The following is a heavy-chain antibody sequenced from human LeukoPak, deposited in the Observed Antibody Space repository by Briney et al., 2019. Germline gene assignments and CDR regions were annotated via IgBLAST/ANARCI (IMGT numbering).Heavy chain of an antibody. J-gene: IGHJ4*02. CDR2: IWYDGSNK. D-gene: IGHD6-13*01. CDR1: GFTFSSYG. Sequence: GGSLRLSCAASGFTFSSYGMHWVRQAPGKGLEWVAVIWYDGSNKYYADSVKGRFTISRDNSKNTLYLQMNSLRAEDTAVYYCAREGEQLAFDDWGQGTLVTVSS. CDR3: AREGEQLAFDD. V-gene: IGHV3-33*01.